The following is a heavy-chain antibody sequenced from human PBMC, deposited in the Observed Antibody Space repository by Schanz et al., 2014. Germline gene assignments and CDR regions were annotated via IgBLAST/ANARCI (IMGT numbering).Heavy chain of an antibody. Sequence: QIQLVQSGPEVKKPGATVKVSCKASGYIFINSGISWVRQAPGQGLEWMGWISVYNHNEEYDQKFQGRVTMTTDTSTSTAYMALTDLRSDDTAVYYCARDAADFYDILTEEDYWGQGTLVTVSS. CDR3: ARDAADFYDILTEEDY. CDR1: GYIFINSG. V-gene: IGHV1-18*01. J-gene: IGHJ4*02. D-gene: IGHD3-9*01. CDR2: ISVYNHNE.